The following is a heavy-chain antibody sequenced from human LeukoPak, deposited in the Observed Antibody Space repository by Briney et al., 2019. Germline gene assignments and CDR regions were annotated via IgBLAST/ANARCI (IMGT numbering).Heavy chain of an antibody. Sequence: ASVKVSCKASGYTFTGYYIHWVRQAPGQGLKWMGRINPSSGDTNYAQKFQGRVTMTSDKSIRTVYMELSSLISDDTAMYYCARDPRKYSSSWYGDYYMDVWGKGTTLTVSS. V-gene: IGHV1-2*06. CDR1: GYTFTGYY. D-gene: IGHD6-13*01. J-gene: IGHJ6*03. CDR2: INPSSGDT. CDR3: ARDPRKYSSSWYGDYYMDV.